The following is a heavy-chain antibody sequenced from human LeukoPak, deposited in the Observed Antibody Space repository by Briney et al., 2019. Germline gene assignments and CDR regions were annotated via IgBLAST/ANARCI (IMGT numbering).Heavy chain of an antibody. CDR1: GGTFSSYA. J-gene: IGHJ4*02. CDR2: IIPIFGIA. Sequence: SVKVSCKASGGTFSSYAISWVRQAPGQGLEWMGRIIPIFGIANYAQKFQGRVTITADKSTSTAYMELNSLRSEDTAVYYCAREESGSYIDYWGQGTLVTVSS. CDR3: AREESGSYIDY. V-gene: IGHV1-69*04. D-gene: IGHD1-26*01.